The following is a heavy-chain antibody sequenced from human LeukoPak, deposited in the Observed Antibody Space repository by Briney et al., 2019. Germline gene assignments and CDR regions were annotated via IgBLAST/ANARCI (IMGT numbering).Heavy chain of an antibody. CDR2: IGGSGGST. CDR1: GFTFSSYA. J-gene: IGHJ4*02. Sequence: GGSLRLSCAASGFTFSSYAMNWVRQAPGKGLEWVSGIGGSGGSTYYADSVKGRFNISRDNSKNTVYLQMNSLRVEDTAVYYCAREGGTVEIGEFDYWGQGTLVTVSS. CDR3: AREGGTVEIGEFDY. V-gene: IGHV3-23*01. D-gene: IGHD1-7*01.